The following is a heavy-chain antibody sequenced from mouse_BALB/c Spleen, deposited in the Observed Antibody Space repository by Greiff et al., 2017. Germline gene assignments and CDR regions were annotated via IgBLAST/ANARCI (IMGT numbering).Heavy chain of an antibody. D-gene: IGHD2-2*01. CDR1: GFTFSSFG. J-gene: IGHJ4*01. Sequence: EVKVVESGGGLVQPGGSRKLSCAASGFTFSSFGMHWVRQAPEKGLEWVAYISSGSSTIYYADTVKGRFTISRDNPKNTLFLQMTSLRSEDTAMYYCARFGYRAMDYWGQGTSVTVSS. V-gene: IGHV5-17*02. CDR2: ISSGSSTI. CDR3: ARFGYRAMDY.